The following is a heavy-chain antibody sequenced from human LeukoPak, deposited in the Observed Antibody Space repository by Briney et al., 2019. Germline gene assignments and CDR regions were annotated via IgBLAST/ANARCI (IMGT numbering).Heavy chain of an antibody. CDR1: GYTFTGQY. V-gene: IGHV1-2*06. CDR2: INPNSGGT. Sequence: ASVKVSCKASGYTFTGQYIHWVRQAPGQGLEWMGRINPNSGGTNYAQKFQGRVAMTRDTSINTAYMEVTRLRSDDTAVYYCARGPAAHHPEYFQHWGQGTLVTVSS. D-gene: IGHD2-2*01. CDR3: ARGPAAHHPEYFQH. J-gene: IGHJ1*01.